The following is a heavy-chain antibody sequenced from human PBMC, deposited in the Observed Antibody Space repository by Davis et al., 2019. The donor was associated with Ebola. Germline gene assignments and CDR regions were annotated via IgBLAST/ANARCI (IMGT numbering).Heavy chain of an antibody. CDR2: ISGSGGST. D-gene: IGHD2-8*02. CDR3: AKDAVVYDAVLYGMDV. CDR1: GFTFSSYW. J-gene: IGHJ6*02. V-gene: IGHV3-23*01. Sequence: GESLKISCAASGFTFSSYWMSWVRQAPGKGLEWVSAISGSGGSTYYADSVKGRFTISRDNSKNTLYLQMNSLRAEDTAVYYCAKDAVVYDAVLYGMDVWGQGTTVTVSS.